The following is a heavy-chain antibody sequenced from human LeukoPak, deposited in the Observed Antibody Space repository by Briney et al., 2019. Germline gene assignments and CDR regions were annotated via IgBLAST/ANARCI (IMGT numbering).Heavy chain of an antibody. CDR2: ICSGGNT. J-gene: IGHJ4*02. D-gene: IGHD1-1*01. CDR3: ARDGPWKSDV. V-gene: IGHV4-39*02. CDR1: GGSISSGDYY. Sequence: SETLSLTCTVSGGSISSGDYYWSWIRQPPGKGLEWIGSICSGGNTCYNPSLKSRVTISADSSKNHFFLQLTSTTAADTAVYFYARDGPWKSDVWGRGTLVTVSS.